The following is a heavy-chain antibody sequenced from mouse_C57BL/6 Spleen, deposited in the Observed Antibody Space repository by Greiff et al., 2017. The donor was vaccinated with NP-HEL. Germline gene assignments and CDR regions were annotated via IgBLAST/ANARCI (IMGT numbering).Heavy chain of an antibody. CDR1: GYSFTGYY. CDR2: INPSTGGT. J-gene: IGHJ3*01. D-gene: IGHD2-1*01. CDR3: ARGNYGNYAWFAY. V-gene: IGHV1-42*01. Sequence: VQLQQSGPELVKPGASVKISCKASGYSFTGYYMNWVKQSPEKSLEWIGEINPSTGGTTYNQKFKAKATLTVDNSSSTAYMQLKSLTSEDSAVYYCARGNYGNYAWFAYWGQGTLVTVSA.